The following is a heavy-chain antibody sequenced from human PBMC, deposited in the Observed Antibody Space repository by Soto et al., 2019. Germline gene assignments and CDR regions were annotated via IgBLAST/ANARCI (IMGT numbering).Heavy chain of an antibody. J-gene: IGHJ4*02. CDR1: GGSISSGKYF. Sequence: QVQLQESGPGLVKPSQTLSLTCTVSGGSISSGKYFWSWIRQHPGKGLEWIGYIFYSGSPYYNPSLKGLVTISVDTSKNQFSLKLSSVTAADTAVYYRARLGGWWGGYLGQGTLVTVSS. V-gene: IGHV4-31*01. D-gene: IGHD6-19*01. CDR2: IFYSGSP. CDR3: ARLGGWWGGY.